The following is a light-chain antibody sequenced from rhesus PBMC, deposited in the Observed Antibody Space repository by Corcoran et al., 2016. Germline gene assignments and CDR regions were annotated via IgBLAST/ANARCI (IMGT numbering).Light chain of an antibody. J-gene: IGKJ1*01. CDR1: QGISNA. Sequence: DIQMTQSPSSLSASVGDKVTITCRASQGISNALAWYQQKPGKAPKLLINAASTLQSGVPSRFRGSGSWTDCTLTSSSLQPEDFAVYYCQQRNRYPWTFGQGTKVEIK. CDR2: AAS. V-gene: IGKV1-33*01. CDR3: QQRNRYPWT.